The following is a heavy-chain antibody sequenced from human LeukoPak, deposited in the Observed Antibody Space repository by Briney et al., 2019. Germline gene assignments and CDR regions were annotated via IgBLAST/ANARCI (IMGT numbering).Heavy chain of an antibody. Sequence: ASVNVSFTASGYTFTSYYMHWVRQAPGQGLEWMGIINPSGGSTSYAQKFQGRVTMTRDTSTSTVYMELSSLRSEDTAVYYCARVGSASAFDIWGQGTMVTVSS. D-gene: IGHD3-10*01. J-gene: IGHJ3*02. CDR1: GYTFTSYY. V-gene: IGHV1-46*01. CDR2: INPSGGST. CDR3: ARVGSASAFDI.